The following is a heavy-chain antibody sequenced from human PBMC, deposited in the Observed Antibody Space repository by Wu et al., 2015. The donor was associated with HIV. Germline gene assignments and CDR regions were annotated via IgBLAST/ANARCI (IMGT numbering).Heavy chain of an antibody. D-gene: IGHD7-27*01. Sequence: QALLVQSGAEMKRPGASVRVSCEASGYSFIGLPGFDINWVRQAPGQGPQWMGWISAYNGNTNYAQKLQGRVTITADESTSTAYMELSSLRSEDTAVYYCASTRSIPIGAGKLGIRWFDPWGQGTLVTVSS. CDR3: ASTRSIPIGAGKLGIRWFDP. CDR2: ISAYNGNT. CDR1: GYSFIGLPGFD. J-gene: IGHJ5*02. V-gene: IGHV1-18*01.